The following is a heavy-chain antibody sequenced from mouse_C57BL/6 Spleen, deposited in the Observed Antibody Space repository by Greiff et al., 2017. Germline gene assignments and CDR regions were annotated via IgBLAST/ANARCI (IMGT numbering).Heavy chain of an antibody. Sequence: QVQLQQPGAELVKPGASVKLSCKASGYTFTSYWMHWVKQRPGRGLEWIGRIDPNSGGTKYNEKFKSKATLTVDKPSSTAYMQLSILTSGDSAVYYCARGGTTVVADYYAMDYWGQGTSVTVSS. V-gene: IGHV1-72*01. D-gene: IGHD1-1*01. J-gene: IGHJ4*01. CDR1: GYTFTSYW. CDR2: IDPNSGGT. CDR3: ARGGTTVVADYYAMDY.